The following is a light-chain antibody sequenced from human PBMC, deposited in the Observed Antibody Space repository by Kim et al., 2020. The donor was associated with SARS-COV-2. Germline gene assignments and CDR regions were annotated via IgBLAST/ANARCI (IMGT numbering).Light chain of an antibody. J-gene: IGKJ2*01. CDR3: QHYRRFPYT. CDR1: ENIGTR. CDR2: LAS. V-gene: IGKV1-5*03. Sequence: SASVGGEVTITCRASENIGTRLAWYQQKPGRAPSLLIYLASTLESGVPSRFSGTGSGTEFSLSITSLQPDDFATYYCQHYRRFPYTFGQGTKLEI.